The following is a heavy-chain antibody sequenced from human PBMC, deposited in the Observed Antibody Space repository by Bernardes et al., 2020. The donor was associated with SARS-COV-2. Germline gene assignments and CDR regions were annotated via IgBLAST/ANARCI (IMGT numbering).Heavy chain of an antibody. CDR1: GYTFTGYF. D-gene: IGHD2-21*02. J-gene: IGHJ4*02. V-gene: IGHV1-2*02. CDR3: ARTRTTISTTGIPVDY. CDR2: INPNTGGT. Sequence: KVSCKASGYTFTGYFIHWVRQAPGQSLEWMGWINPNTGGTNYVQKFQGRVTMTRDTSITTAYMELSRLGSDDTAIYYCARTRTTISTTGIPVDYWGQGTLVTVSS.